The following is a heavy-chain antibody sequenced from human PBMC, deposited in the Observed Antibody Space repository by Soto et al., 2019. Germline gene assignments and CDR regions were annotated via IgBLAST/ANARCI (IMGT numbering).Heavy chain of an antibody. CDR3: AKDPWGTTVATFES. CDR2: VSGRGGYT. D-gene: IGHD4-17*01. CDR1: GFTFSTYV. V-gene: IGHV3-23*01. J-gene: IGHJ4*02. Sequence: GWSLRLSCAASGFTFSTYVLSLVRQAPGKGLEWVSGVSGRGGYTYYADSVKGRFTISRDTSKKTLYLQMDSLRVEDTAVYYCAKDPWGTTVATFESWGQGTLVTVSS.